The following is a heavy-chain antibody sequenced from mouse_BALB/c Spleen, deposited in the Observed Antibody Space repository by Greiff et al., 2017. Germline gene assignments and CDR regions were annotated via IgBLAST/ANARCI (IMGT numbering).Heavy chain of an antibody. Sequence: EVKLMESGPGLVKPSQSLSLTCTVTGYSITSDYAWNWIRQFPGNKLEWMGYISYSGSTSYNPSLKSRISITRDTSKNQFFLQLNSVTTEDTATYYCAIYYDYSRGAMDYWGQGTSVTVSS. CDR3: AIYYDYSRGAMDY. V-gene: IGHV3-2*02. CDR2: ISYSGST. D-gene: IGHD2-4*01. J-gene: IGHJ4*01. CDR1: GYSITSDYA.